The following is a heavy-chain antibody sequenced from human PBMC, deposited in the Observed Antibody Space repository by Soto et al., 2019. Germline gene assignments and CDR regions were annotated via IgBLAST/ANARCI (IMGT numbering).Heavy chain of an antibody. D-gene: IGHD3-10*01. CDR1: GFTFSGYA. J-gene: IGHJ2*01. Sequence: EVQLLDSGGGLVQPGGSLRLSCAASGFTFSGYALTWVRQAPGKGLEWVSAISGGGDATFYADSVKGRFTISRDNSKNNLYLQMNTLRAEDTDVYYCARKVSGSTGRPDLWYFDLWGRGTLVTVSS. CDR2: ISGGGDAT. CDR3: ARKVSGSTGRPDLWYFDL. V-gene: IGHV3-23*01.